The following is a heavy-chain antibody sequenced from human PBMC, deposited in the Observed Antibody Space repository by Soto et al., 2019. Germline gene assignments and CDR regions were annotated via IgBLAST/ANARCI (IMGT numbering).Heavy chain of an antibody. CDR1: GFTFSSYS. J-gene: IGHJ4*02. CDR3: ARDGGYDFWSGYYTYDY. D-gene: IGHD3-3*01. Sequence: VQLVESGGGVVQPGRSLRLSCAASGFTFSSYSMNWVRQAPGKGLEWVSSISSSSSYIYYADSVKGRFTISRDNAKNSLYLQMNSLRAEDTAVYYCARDGGYDFWSGYYTYDYWGQGTLVTVSS. V-gene: IGHV3-21*01. CDR2: ISSSSSYI.